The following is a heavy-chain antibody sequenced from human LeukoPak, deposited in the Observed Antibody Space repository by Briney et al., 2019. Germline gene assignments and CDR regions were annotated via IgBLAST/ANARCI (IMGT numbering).Heavy chain of an antibody. CDR2: INPNSGGT. V-gene: IGHV1-2*02. J-gene: IGHJ6*03. Sequence: GASVKVSCKASGYTFTGYYMHWVRQAPGQGLEWMGWINPNSGGTNYAQKLQGRVTMTTDTSTSTAYMELRSLRSDDTAVYYCARAPQGVVVVAASYEIYYYMDVWGKGTTVTISS. D-gene: IGHD2-15*01. CDR3: ARAPQGVVVVAASYEIYYYMDV. CDR1: GYTFTGYY.